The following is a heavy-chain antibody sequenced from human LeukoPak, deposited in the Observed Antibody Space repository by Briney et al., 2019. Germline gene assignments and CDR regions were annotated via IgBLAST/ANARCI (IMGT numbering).Heavy chain of an antibody. CDR3: ARESDSDSGYFQH. D-gene: IGHD3-22*01. CDR2: IYRDGYT. J-gene: IGHJ1*01. V-gene: IGHV3-53*01. CDR1: GFTVSGNS. Sequence: GGSLRLSCTVSGFTVSGNSMNWVRQAPGKGLEWVSLIYRDGYTSYADSVKGRFTISRDSPKNTLYLQMISLRAEDTAVYFCARESDSDSGYFQHWGQGTLVTVS.